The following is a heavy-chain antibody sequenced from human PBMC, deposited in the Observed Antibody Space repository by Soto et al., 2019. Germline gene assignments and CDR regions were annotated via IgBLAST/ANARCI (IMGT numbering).Heavy chain of an antibody. CDR2: ISGSGGST. V-gene: IGHV3-23*01. J-gene: IGHJ4*02. CDR3: AKDWFWRCYYNGFDY. D-gene: IGHD3-3*01. CDR1: GFTFSSYA. Sequence: EVQLLESGGGLVQPGGSLRLSCAASGFTFSSYAMSWVRQAPGKGLEWVSAISGSGGSTYYADSVKGRFTISRDNSKNTVDLQMNNLRAEDTAVYYCAKDWFWRCYYNGFDYWGQGTLVTVSS.